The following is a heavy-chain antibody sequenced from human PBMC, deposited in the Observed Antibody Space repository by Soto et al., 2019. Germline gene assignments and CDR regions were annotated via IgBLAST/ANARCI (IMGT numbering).Heavy chain of an antibody. CDR1: GYTFTGYY. J-gene: IGHJ6*02. D-gene: IGHD6-19*01. V-gene: IGHV1-2*04. Sequence: ASVKVSCKASGYTFTGYYMHWVRQAPGQGLEWMGWINPNSGGTNYAQKFQGWVTMTRDTSISTAYMELSRLRSDDTAVYYCARSLANFPSSGWSHWGYYYGMDVWGQGTTVTVSS. CDR2: INPNSGGT. CDR3: ARSLANFPSSGWSHWGYYYGMDV.